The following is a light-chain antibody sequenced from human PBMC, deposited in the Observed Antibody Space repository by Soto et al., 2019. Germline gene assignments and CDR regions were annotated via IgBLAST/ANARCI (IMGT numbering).Light chain of an antibody. V-gene: IGLV2-14*01. CDR2: EVS. CDR3: SSYTSSSPLVV. Sequence: QSALTQPASASGSPGQSITISCTGTSSDVGGYNYVSWYQQHPGKAPKLMIYEVSNRPSGVSNRFSGSKSGNTASLTISGLQAEDEADYYCSSYTSSSPLVVFGGGTKLTVL. CDR1: SSDVGGYNY. J-gene: IGLJ2*01.